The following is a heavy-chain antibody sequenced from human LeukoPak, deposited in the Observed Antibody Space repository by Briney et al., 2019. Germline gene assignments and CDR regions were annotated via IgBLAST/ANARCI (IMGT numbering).Heavy chain of an antibody. V-gene: IGHV1-18*01. CDR2: ISAYNGNT. CDR1: GYTFTSYG. Sequence: ASVTVSCKASGYTFTSYGISWVRQAPGQGLEWMGWISAYNGNTNYAQKLQGRVTMTTDTSTSTAYMELRSLRSDDTAVYYCARVIMEMATITWYYYYGMDVWGQGTTVTVSS. J-gene: IGHJ6*02. D-gene: IGHD5-24*01. CDR3: ARVIMEMATITWYYYYGMDV.